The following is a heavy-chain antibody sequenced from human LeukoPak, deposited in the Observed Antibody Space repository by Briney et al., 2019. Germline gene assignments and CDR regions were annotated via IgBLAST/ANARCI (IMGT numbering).Heavy chain of an antibody. D-gene: IGHD3-10*01. CDR3: AKDGPYNSGNQYNWFDP. V-gene: IGHV1-18*01. J-gene: IGHJ5*02. CDR1: GYTFTSYG. Sequence: GASVKVSCKASGYTFTSYGISWVRQAPGQGLEWMGWISVYNRNTNYAQKFQGRVTMTTDTSTSTAYMELRSLRSDDTAVYYCAKDGPYNSGNQYNWFDPWGQGTLVTVSS. CDR2: ISVYNRNT.